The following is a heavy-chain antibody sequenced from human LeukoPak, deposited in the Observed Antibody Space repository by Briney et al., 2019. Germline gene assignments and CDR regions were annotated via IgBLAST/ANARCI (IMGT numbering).Heavy chain of an antibody. CDR3: ARGHAVTTVIYYYYYYMDV. V-gene: IGHV1-8*01. J-gene: IGHJ6*03. D-gene: IGHD4-11*01. Sequence: GASVKVSCKASGYTFTSYDINWVRQATGQGLEWKGWMNPNSGNTGYAQKFQGRVTMTRNTSISTAYMELSSLRSEDTAVYYCARGHAVTTVIYYYYYYMDVWGKGTTVTVSS. CDR1: GYTFTSYD. CDR2: MNPNSGNT.